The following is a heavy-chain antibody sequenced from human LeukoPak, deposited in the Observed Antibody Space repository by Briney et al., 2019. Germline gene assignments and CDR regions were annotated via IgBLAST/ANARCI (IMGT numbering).Heavy chain of an antibody. CDR2: INPSGGST. CDR3: ARDGLVPVAFFGFYYYGVDV. D-gene: IGHD2-2*01. V-gene: IGHV1-46*01. CDR1: GYTFTSYY. Sequence: ASATVSCKASGYTFTSYYMHWVRQAPGQGLEWMGIINPSGGSTNYAQKFQGRVTMTRDTSTSTVYMELSSLRSEDTAVYYCARDGLVPVAFFGFYYYGVDVWGQGTTVTVSS. J-gene: IGHJ6*02.